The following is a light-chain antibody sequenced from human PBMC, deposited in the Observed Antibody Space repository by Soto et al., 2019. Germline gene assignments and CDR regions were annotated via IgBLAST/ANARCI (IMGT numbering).Light chain of an antibody. CDR3: SSYTTSNTLV. V-gene: IGLV2-14*01. CDR2: DVS. J-gene: IGLJ2*01. Sequence: QSALTQPASVSGSPGQSIIISCTGTSGDIGGYNYVSWYQQHPGKAPKLMIYDVSDRPSGVSNRFSGSKSGNTASLTISGLRSEDEADYYCSSYTTSNTLVFGGGTQLTVL. CDR1: SGDIGGYNY.